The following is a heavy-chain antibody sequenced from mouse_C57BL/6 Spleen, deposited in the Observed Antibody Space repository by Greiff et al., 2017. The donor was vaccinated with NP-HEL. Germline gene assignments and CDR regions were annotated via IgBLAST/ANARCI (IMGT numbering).Heavy chain of an antibody. CDR1: GFTFSSYA. Sequence: EVQLVESGGGLVKPGGSLKLSCAASGFTFSSYAMSWVRQTPEKRLEWVATISDGGSYTYYPDNVKGRFTISRDNAKNNLYLQMSHLKSEDTAMYYCARRVYYGSSYWYFDVWGTGTTVTVSS. V-gene: IGHV5-4*01. D-gene: IGHD1-1*01. J-gene: IGHJ1*03. CDR3: ARRVYYGSSYWYFDV. CDR2: ISDGGSYT.